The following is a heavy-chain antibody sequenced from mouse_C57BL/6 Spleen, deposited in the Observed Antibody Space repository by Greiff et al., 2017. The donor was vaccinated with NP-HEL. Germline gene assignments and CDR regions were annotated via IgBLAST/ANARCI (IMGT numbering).Heavy chain of an antibody. D-gene: IGHD2-5*01. J-gene: IGHJ2*01. V-gene: IGHV1-69*01. CDR2: IDPSDSYT. CDR3: ARSYYSTPFDY. CDR1: GYTFTSYW. Sequence: QVQLQQSGAELVMPGASVKLSCKASGYTFTSYWMHWVKQRPGQGLEWIGEIDPSDSYTNYNQKFKGKSTLTVDKSSSTAYMQLSSLTSEDSAVYYCARSYYSTPFDYWGQGTTLTVSS.